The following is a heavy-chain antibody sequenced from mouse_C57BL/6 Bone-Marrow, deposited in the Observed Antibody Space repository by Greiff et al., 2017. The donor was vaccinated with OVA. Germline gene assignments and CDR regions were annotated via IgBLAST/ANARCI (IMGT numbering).Heavy chain of an antibody. J-gene: IGHJ1*03. CDR3: AKDYYGSSYWYFDV. V-gene: IGHV1-81*01. D-gene: IGHD1-1*01. CDR1: GYTFTSYG. CDR2: IYPRSGNT. Sequence: QVQLQQSGAGLARPGASVKLSCKASGYTFTSYGISWVKQRTGQGLEWIGEIYPRSGNTYYNEKFKGKATLTADKSSSTAYMELRSLTSEDSAVYFCAKDYYGSSYWYFDVWGTGTTVTVSS.